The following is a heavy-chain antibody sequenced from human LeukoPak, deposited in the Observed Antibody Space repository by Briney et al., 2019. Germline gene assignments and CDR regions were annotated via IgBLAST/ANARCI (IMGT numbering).Heavy chain of an antibody. CDR2: TWYDGSYT. J-gene: IGHJ4*02. CDR1: GFTFSSYG. V-gene: IGHV3-33*06. D-gene: IGHD1-26*01. Sequence: GGSLRLSCAASGFTFSSYGMHWVRQAPGKGLEWVAVTWYDGSYTYCAESVKGRFTISRDNSRNTLYLQMSSLRAEDTAVYYCAKPTSGDGSFLIDYWGQGTLVTVSS. CDR3: AKPTSGDGSFLIDY.